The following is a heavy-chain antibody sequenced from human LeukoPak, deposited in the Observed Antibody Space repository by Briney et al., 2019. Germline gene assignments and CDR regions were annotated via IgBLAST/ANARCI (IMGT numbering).Heavy chain of an antibody. V-gene: IGHV4-59*01. CDR2: IYYCGST. Sequence: SETLSLTCTVWGGSISSYYWSWIRQPTGKGLEGIGYIYYCGSTNYTPSLKSRVTISVHTSKTQFSLKLSSVTAADTAVYYCATGSGSYLNFDYWGQGTLVTVSS. D-gene: IGHD1-26*01. CDR1: GGSISSYY. CDR3: ATGSGSYLNFDY. J-gene: IGHJ4*02.